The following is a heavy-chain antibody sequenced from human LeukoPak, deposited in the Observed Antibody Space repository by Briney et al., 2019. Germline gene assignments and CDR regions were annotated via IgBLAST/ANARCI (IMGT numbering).Heavy chain of an antibody. V-gene: IGHV4-38-2*02. CDR1: GYSISSGYF. CDR2: IY. J-gene: IGHJ4*02. Sequence: PSETLSLTCIVSGYSISSGYFWGWIRQPPGKGLEWIGRIYPSLKSRVTISVDTSKNQFSLRLSSVTAADTAVYYCARARKPLEFTYYFDFWGQGTLVTVSS. CDR3: ARARKPLEFTYYFDF. D-gene: IGHD1-1*01.